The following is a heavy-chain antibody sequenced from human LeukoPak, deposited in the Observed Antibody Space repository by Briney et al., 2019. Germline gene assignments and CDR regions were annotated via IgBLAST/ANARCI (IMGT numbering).Heavy chain of an antibody. CDR3: ARGYYYDSWYYFDY. D-gene: IGHD3-22*01. J-gene: IGHJ4*02. CDR2: IYYSGST. V-gene: IGHV4-31*03. CDR1: GGSISSGGYY. Sequence: SETLSLTCTVSGGSISSGGYYWSWIRQHPGKGLEWIGYIYYSGSTYYNPSLKSRVTISVDTSKNQFSLKLSSVTAADTAVYYCARGYYYDSWYYFDYWGQGTLVTVSS.